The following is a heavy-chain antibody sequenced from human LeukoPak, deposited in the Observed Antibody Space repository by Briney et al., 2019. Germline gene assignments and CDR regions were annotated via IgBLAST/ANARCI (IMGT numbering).Heavy chain of an antibody. CDR3: ARRGGWWPFDY. CDR2: IYSSGST. V-gene: IGHV4-39*01. Sequence: PSETLSLTCTVSGDSISSSSYYWGWIRQPPGKGLEWIGSIYSSGSTYYNPSLKSRVTISVDTSKNQFSLKLTSVTAADTAVYYCARRGGWWPFDYWGQGTLVTVSS. CDR1: GDSISSSSYY. D-gene: IGHD2-15*01. J-gene: IGHJ4*02.